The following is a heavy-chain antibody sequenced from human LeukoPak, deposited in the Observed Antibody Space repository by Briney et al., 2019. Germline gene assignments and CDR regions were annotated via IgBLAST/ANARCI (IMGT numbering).Heavy chain of an antibody. D-gene: IGHD1-26*01. Sequence: GGSLRLSCAASGFTFSSYAMSWVRQAPGKGLEWVSSISWYSGNIGYADSVKGRFSISRDNAKNTLYLEMNSLRADDTALYFCARDVGRRAFYYAMDVWGLGTTVAVSS. CDR3: ARDVGRRAFYYAMDV. CDR1: GFTFSSYA. J-gene: IGHJ6*02. CDR2: ISWYSGNI. V-gene: IGHV3-9*01.